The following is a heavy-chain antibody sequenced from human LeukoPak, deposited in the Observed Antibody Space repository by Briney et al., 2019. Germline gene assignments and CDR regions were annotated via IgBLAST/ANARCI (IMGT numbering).Heavy chain of an antibody. Sequence: SETLSLTCTVSGGSISSYYWSWIRKPPGKGLVWLGYIYYSGSTNYNPSLNSRVTISVDTSKNQFSLKLSSVTAADTAVYYCARTHDFWSGYYYMDVWGKGTTVTVSS. CDR1: GGSISSYY. CDR3: ARTHDFWSGYYYMDV. D-gene: IGHD3-3*01. CDR2: IYYSGST. V-gene: IGHV4-59*01. J-gene: IGHJ6*03.